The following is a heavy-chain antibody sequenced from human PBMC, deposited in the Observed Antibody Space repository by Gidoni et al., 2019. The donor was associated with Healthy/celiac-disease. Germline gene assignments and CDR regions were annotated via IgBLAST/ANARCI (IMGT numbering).Heavy chain of an antibody. CDR1: GFTFSSSS. D-gene: IGHD2-2*01. CDR2: ISSSSSYI. Sequence: EVQLVESGGGLVKPGGSLRISCAASGFTFSSSSMNWVRQAPGKGLEWFSSISSSSSYIYYADSVKGRFTISRDNAKNSLYLQMNSLRAEDTAVYYCARDMSVSQLLFLKETEYYYYYGMDVWDQGTTVTVSS. V-gene: IGHV3-21*01. J-gene: IGHJ6*02. CDR3: ARDMSVSQLLFLKETEYYYYYGMDV.